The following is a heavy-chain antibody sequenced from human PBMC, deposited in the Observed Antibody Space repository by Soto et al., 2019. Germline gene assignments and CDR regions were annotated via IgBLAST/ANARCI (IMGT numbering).Heavy chain of an antibody. V-gene: IGHV1-69*06. D-gene: IGHD2-2*01. J-gene: IGHJ6*02. CDR1: GGTFSSYA. Sequence: SVKVSCKASGGTFSSYAISWVRQAPGQGLEWMGGIIPIFGTANYAQKFQGRVTITADKSTSTAYMGLSSLRSEDTAVYYCARVPGGKDIVVVPAAPTDYGMDVWGQGTTVTVSS. CDR3: ARVPGGKDIVVVPAAPTDYGMDV. CDR2: IIPIFGTA.